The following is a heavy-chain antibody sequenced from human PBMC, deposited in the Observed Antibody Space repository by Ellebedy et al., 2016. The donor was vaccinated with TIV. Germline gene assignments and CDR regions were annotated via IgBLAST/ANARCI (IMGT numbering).Heavy chain of an antibody. CDR3: ARAAAIVVSASPNYFDY. CDR1: GFTFNTYG. J-gene: IGHJ4*02. Sequence: GGSLRLSCAASGFTFNTYGLHWVRQAPGRGLEGVAIISYDGTNYYYADSVKGRFTISRDNSKNTLYLQMDSLRAEDTAVYYCARAAAIVVSASPNYFDYWGQGTLVTVSS. V-gene: IGHV3-30*03. CDR2: ISYDGTNY. D-gene: IGHD2-21*02.